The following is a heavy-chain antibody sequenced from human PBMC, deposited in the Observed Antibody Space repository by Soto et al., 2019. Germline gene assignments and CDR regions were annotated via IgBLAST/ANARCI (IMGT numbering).Heavy chain of an antibody. CDR1: GFTFSSYS. CDR2: ISSSSSYI. Sequence: GSLRLSCAASGFTFSSYSMNWVRQAPGKGLEWVSSISSSSSYIYYADSVKGRFTISRDNAKNSLYLQMNSLRAEDTAVYYCARVDCSSTSCYVGADWGQGTLVTVSS. V-gene: IGHV3-21*01. D-gene: IGHD2-2*01. J-gene: IGHJ4*02. CDR3: ARVDCSSTSCYVGAD.